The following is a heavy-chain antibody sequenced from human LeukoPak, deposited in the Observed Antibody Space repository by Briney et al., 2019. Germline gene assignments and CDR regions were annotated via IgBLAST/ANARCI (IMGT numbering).Heavy chain of an antibody. V-gene: IGHV1-18*04. CDR3: AREGDTSRGDAFDV. CDR2: ISVYNGNT. CDR1: GYTFTGYY. D-gene: IGHD3-16*01. J-gene: IGHJ3*01. Sequence: ASVKVSCKASGYTFTGYYMHWVRQAPGQGLEWMGWISVYNGNTNYAQKLQGRVTMTTDTSTSTAYMQLRSLTSDDTAVYYCAREGDTSRGDAFDVWGQGTMVTVSS.